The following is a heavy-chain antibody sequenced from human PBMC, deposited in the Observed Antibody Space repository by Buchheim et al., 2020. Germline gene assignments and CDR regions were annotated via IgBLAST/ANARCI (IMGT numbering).Heavy chain of an antibody. V-gene: IGHV3-30*04. CDR2: ISYDGSNK. Sequence: QVQLVESGGGVVQPGRSLRLSCAASGFTFSSYAMHWVRQAPGKGLEWVAVISYDGSNKYYADSVKGRFPISRDNSKNTLYLQMNSLRAEDTAVYYCARVWAYSGSYYGLFDYWGQGTL. CDR1: GFTFSSYA. J-gene: IGHJ4*02. CDR3: ARVWAYSGSYYGLFDY. D-gene: IGHD1-26*01.